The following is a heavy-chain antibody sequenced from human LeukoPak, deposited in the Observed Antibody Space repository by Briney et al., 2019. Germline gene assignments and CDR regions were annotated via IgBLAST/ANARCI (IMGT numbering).Heavy chain of an antibody. J-gene: IGHJ6*02. CDR1: GGTFSSYA. Sequence: SVKVSCKASGGTFSSYAISWVRQAPGQGLEWMGGIIPIFGTANYAQKFQGRVTITAGESTSTAYMELSSLRSEDTAVYYCAREGLLRSDYYYYGMDVWGQGTTVTVSS. V-gene: IGHV1-69*13. CDR3: AREGLLRSDYYYYGMDV. CDR2: IIPIFGTA.